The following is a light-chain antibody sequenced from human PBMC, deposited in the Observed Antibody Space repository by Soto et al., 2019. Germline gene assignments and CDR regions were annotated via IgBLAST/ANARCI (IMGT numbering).Light chain of an antibody. CDR1: QSVSSY. CDR3: QQYNKWPRT. V-gene: IGKV3D-15*01. CDR2: GAS. Sequence: EIVLTQSPATLSLSPGERSTLSFRASQSVSSYLAWYQQKPGQAPRLLIYGASARATGIPAKFSGSGSGTEFTLTISSLQSEDFAVYYCQQYNKWPRTFGQGTKVDIK. J-gene: IGKJ1*01.